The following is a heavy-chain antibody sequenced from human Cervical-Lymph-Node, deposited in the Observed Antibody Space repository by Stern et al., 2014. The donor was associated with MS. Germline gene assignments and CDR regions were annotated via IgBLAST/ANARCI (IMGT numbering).Heavy chain of an antibody. CDR1: GFTFSSYA. CDR2: ISNGGSNK. J-gene: IGHJ6*02. Sequence: VQLVESGGGVVQPGRSLRLSCAASGFTFSSYAIHWVRQAPGKGLEWVAVISNGGSNKYYADSVKGRFTISRDNSKNTLYLQMNSLRAEDTAVYYCARANYDFWSGYPDFHYYGMDVWGQGTTVTVSS. D-gene: IGHD3-3*01. V-gene: IGHV3-30-3*01. CDR3: ARANYDFWSGYPDFHYYGMDV.